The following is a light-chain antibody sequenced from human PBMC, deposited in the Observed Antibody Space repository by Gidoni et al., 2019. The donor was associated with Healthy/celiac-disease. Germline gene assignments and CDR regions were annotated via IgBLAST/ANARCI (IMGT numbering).Light chain of an antibody. V-gene: IGLV3-9*01. CDR3: QVWDSSTAPYV. J-gene: IGLJ1*01. CDR1: NIGSKN. Sequence: SYELTPPLSVSVALGQTARITCGGNNIGSKNVHWYQQKPGQAPVLVIYRDSNRPSGIPERFSGSNSGNTATLTISRAQAGDEADYYCQVWDSSTAPYVFGTGTKVTVL. CDR2: RDS.